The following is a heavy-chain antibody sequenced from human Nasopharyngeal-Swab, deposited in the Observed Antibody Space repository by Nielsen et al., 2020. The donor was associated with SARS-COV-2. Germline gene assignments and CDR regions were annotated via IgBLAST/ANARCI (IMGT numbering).Heavy chain of an antibody. J-gene: IGHJ6*02. D-gene: IGHD6-19*01. V-gene: IGHV3-23*01. CDR2: ISGSGGST. Sequence: GGSLRLSCAASGFTFSSYAMSWVRQAPGKGLEWVSAISGSGGSTYYADSVKGRFTISRDNSKNTLYLQMNSLRAEDTAVYYCAKGGSAEWLAFSYYGMDVWGQGTTVTV. CDR1: GFTFSSYA. CDR3: AKGGSAEWLAFSYYGMDV.